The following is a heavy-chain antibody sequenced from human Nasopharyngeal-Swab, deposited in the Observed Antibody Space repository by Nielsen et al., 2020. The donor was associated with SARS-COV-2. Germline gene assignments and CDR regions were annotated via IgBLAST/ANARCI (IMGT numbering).Heavy chain of an antibody. V-gene: IGHV1-24*01. CDR2: FDPEDGET. Sequence: ASVTVSCKVSGYTLTDLSMHWVRQAPGKGLEWMGGFDPEDGETIYAQKFQGRVTMTEDTSTDTAYMELSSLRSEDTAVYYCATGPPYSDVRSGNWFDAWGQGTLVTVSS. CDR3: ATGPPYSDVRSGNWFDA. D-gene: IGHD3-10*01. CDR1: GYTLTDLS. J-gene: IGHJ5*02.